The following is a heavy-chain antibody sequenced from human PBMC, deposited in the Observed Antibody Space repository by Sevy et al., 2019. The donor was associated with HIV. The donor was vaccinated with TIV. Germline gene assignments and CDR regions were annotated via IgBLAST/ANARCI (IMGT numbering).Heavy chain of an antibody. CDR1: GYIFTSYW. V-gene: IGHV5-51*01. CDR2: IYPGDSDT. J-gene: IGHJ5*02. Sequence: GESLKISCKGSGYIFTSYWIGWVRQMAGKGLECMGIIYPGDSDTRYSPSFQGQVTISADKSISTAYLQWSSLKASDTAMYYCARHPYYYDSSGYLPWFDPWGQGTLVTVSS. CDR3: ARHPYYYDSSGYLPWFDP. D-gene: IGHD3-22*01.